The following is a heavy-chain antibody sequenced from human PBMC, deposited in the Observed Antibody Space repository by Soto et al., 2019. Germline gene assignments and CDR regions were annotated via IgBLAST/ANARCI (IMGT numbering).Heavy chain of an antibody. CDR3: ALFESDDDVWGSFRS. CDR2: IIPLFGKP. CDR1: GGIFSNYG. V-gene: IGHV1-69*13. J-gene: IGHJ5*02. Sequence: SVKVSCKASGGIFSNYGFSWVRQAPGQGLEWMGGIIPLFGKPSYAQKFQGRLIISADASTNRAYLDLYSLTTEDAGLYYCALFESDDDVWGSFRSWGQGTPVTVSS. D-gene: IGHD3-16*01.